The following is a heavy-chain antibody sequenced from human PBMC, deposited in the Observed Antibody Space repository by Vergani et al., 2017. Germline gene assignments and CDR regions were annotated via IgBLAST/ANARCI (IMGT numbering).Heavy chain of an antibody. V-gene: IGHV1-8*01. CDR3: TTLDYGGNDLAVDAFDI. J-gene: IGHJ3*02. Sequence: QVQLVQSGAEVKKPGASVKVSCKASGYTFTSYDINWVRQATGQGLEWMGWMNPNSGNTGYAQKFQGRVTMTRNTSISTAYMELSSLRSEDTAVYYCTTLDYGGNDLAVDAFDIWGQGTMVTVSS. CDR2: MNPNSGNT. CDR1: GYTFTSYD. D-gene: IGHD4-23*01.